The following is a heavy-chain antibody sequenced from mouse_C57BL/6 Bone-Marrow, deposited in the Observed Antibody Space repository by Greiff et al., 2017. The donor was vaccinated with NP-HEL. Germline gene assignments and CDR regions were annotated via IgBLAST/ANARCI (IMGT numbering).Heavy chain of an antibody. CDR2: IYPRSGNT. Sequence: QVQLQQSGAELARPGASVKLSCKASGYTFTSYGISWVKQRTGQGLEWIGEIYPRSGNTYYNEKFKGKATLTADKSSSPAYMALRSLTSEDSAVYFCARDGLGRAMDYWGQGTSVTVSS. V-gene: IGHV1-81*01. CDR3: ARDGLGRAMDY. CDR1: GYTFTSYG. J-gene: IGHJ4*01.